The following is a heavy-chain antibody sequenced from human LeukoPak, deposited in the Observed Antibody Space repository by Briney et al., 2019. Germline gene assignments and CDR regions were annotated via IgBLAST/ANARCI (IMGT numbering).Heavy chain of an antibody. D-gene: IGHD2-2*01. J-gene: IGHJ4*02. CDR2: ISTNGDST. CDR1: GFTFSTYA. Sequence: GGSLRLSCAASGFTFSTYAMHWVRQAPGKGLEYVSTISTNGDSTYYADSVKGRFTISRDNSKNTLFLQMGSLRTDDMAVYYCARWGSTSCYDYWGQGTLVTVSS. CDR3: ARWGSTSCYDY. V-gene: IGHV3-64*02.